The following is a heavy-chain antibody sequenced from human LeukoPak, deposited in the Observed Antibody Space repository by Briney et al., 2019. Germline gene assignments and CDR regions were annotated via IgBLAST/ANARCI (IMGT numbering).Heavy chain of an antibody. Sequence: GGSLRLSCAASGFTFSSYAMSWVRQAPGKGLEWVSYISSSSSTIYYADSVKGRFTISRDNAKNSLYLQMNSLRAEDTAVYYCARAWYPWGQGTLVTVSS. CDR3: ARAWYP. J-gene: IGHJ5*02. CDR1: GFTFSSYA. D-gene: IGHD2-15*01. V-gene: IGHV3-48*04. CDR2: ISSSSSTI.